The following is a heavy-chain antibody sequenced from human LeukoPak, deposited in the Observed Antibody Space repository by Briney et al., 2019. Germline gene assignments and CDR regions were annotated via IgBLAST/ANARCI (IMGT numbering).Heavy chain of an antibody. Sequence: PSETLSLTCTVSGYSISSGYYWGWIRQPPGKGLEWIGSIYNSGSTYYNPSLKSRVTISVDTSKNQFSLGLSSVTAADTAVYYCAREQGYDSSGYDAFDIWGQGTMVTVSS. CDR3: AREQGYDSSGYDAFDI. D-gene: IGHD3-22*01. CDR1: GYSISSGYY. V-gene: IGHV4-38-2*02. CDR2: IYNSGST. J-gene: IGHJ3*02.